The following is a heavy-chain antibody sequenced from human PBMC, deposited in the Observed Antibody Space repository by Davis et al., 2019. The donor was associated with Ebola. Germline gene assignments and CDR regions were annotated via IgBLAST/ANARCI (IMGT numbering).Heavy chain of an antibody. CDR1: GFTFSNAW. D-gene: IGHD3-3*01. J-gene: IGHJ6*02. Sequence: GESLKISCAASGFTFSNAWMNWVRQAPGKGLEWVSSISSSSSYIYYADSVKGRFTISRDNAKNSLYLQMNSLRAEDTAVYYCARDNYDFWSGYYTANYYYYYGMDVWGQGTTVTVSS. V-gene: IGHV3-21*04. CDR2: ISSSSSYI. CDR3: ARDNYDFWSGYYTANYYYYYGMDV.